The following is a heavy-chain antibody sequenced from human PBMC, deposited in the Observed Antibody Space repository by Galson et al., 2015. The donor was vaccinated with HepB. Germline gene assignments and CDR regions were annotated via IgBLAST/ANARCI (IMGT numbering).Heavy chain of an antibody. V-gene: IGHV1-69*13. CDR3: ATGWGTYYYYGMDV. CDR2: IIPIFGTA. CDR1: GGTFSSYA. D-gene: IGHD1-1*01. J-gene: IGHJ6*02. Sequence: SVKVSCKASGGTFSSYAISWVRQAPGQGLEWMGGIIPIFGTANYAQKFQGRVTITADESTSAAYMELSSLRSEDTAVYYCATGWGTYYYYGMDVWGQGTTVTVSS.